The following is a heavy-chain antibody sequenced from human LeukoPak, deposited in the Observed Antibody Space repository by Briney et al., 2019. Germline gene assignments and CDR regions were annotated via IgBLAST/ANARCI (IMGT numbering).Heavy chain of an antibody. J-gene: IGHJ4*02. Sequence: PSETLSLTCTVSGDSISSHLYYWGWIRQTPGKGLEWIASIYNSVSTFYNPSLKSRVTISVDTSNNHFSLRLTSVNVADTGVYYCARNSSSGWFDFWGQGTLVTVSS. CDR3: ARNSSSGWFDF. CDR1: GDSISSHLYY. CDR2: IYNSVST. D-gene: IGHD6-19*01. V-gene: IGHV4-39*02.